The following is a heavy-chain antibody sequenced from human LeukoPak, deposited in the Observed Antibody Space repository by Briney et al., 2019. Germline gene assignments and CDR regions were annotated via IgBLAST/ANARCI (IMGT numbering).Heavy chain of an antibody. J-gene: IGHJ3*02. D-gene: IGHD3-9*01. Sequence: GSLRLSCAASGFTFSSYAMSWIRQPPGKGLEWIGYIYYSGSTNYNPSLKSRVTISVDTSKNQFSLKLSSVTAADTAVYYCARGVDYDILTGYSDAFDIWGQGTMVTVSS. CDR3: ARGVDYDILTGYSDAFDI. V-gene: IGHV4-59*01. CDR2: IYYSGST. CDR1: GFTFSSYA.